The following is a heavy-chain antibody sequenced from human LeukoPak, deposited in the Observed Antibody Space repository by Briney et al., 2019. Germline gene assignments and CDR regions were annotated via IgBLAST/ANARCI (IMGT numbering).Heavy chain of an antibody. D-gene: IGHD4-17*01. CDR2: ISSSGSTI. Sequence: GGSLRISCAASGFTFRNFAMTWVRQAPGKGLEWVSYISSSGSTIYYADSVKGRFTISRDNAKNSLYLQMNSLRAENTAVYYCAREGAVTTYDYWGQGTLVTVSS. CDR1: GFTFRNFA. CDR3: AREGAVTTYDY. J-gene: IGHJ4*02. V-gene: IGHV3-11*01.